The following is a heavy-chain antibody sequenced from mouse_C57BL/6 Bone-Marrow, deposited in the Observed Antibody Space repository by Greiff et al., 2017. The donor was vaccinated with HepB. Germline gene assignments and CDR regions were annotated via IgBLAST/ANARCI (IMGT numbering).Heavy chain of an antibody. Sequence: QVQLQQPGAELVRPGSSVKLSCKASGYTFSSYWMHWVKQRPIQGLEWIGNIDPSDSETHYNQKFKDKATLTVDKSSSTAYMQLSSLTSEDSAVYYCARGSTAWFAYWGQGTLVTVSA. D-gene: IGHD1-1*01. J-gene: IGHJ3*01. CDR3: ARGSTAWFAY. CDR1: GYTFSSYW. V-gene: IGHV1-52*01. CDR2: IDPSDSET.